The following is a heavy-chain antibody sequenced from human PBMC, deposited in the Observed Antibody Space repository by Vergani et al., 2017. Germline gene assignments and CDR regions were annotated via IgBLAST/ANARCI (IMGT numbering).Heavy chain of an antibody. Sequence: EVQLVESGGGLVQPGRSLRLSCAASGFTFDDYAMHWVRQAPGKGLEWVSGISWNSGSIGYADSVKGRFTISRDNAKNSLYLQMNSLRAEDTAVYYCAKDSLLGSGWFDYWGQGTLVTVSS. CDR1: GFTFDDYA. CDR2: ISWNSGSI. J-gene: IGHJ4*02. V-gene: IGHV3-9*01. CDR3: AKDSLLGSGWFDY. D-gene: IGHD2-15*01.